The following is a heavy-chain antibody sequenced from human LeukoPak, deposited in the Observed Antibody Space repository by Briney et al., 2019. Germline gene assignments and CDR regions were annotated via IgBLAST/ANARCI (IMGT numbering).Heavy chain of an antibody. CDR2: ISAGNGNT. CDR3: ARARYETRIWPKSRYDYYHYMDV. J-gene: IGHJ6*03. D-gene: IGHD3-3*01. CDR1: GYTLTSYT. Sequence: GASVKVSCKASGYTLTSYTIHWVRQAPGQRLEWMGWISAGNGNTKYSQEFQDRVTITRDTSASTAYMELSSLRSEDMAVYYCARARYETRIWPKSRYDYYHYMDVWGKGTTVTVSS. V-gene: IGHV1-3*03.